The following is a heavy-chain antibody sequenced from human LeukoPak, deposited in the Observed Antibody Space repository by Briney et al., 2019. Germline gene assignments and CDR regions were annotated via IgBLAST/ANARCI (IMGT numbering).Heavy chain of an antibody. D-gene: IGHD3-16*01. J-gene: IGHJ4*02. CDR3: ARDASTPYDFLWGETTFDS. Sequence: ASVKVSCKASGYIFTAFGIGWVRQAPGQGLEWMAWISPYTDNIKSVQKFQDRITLTTDTSTRTAYMELRSLRSDDTAVYYCARDASTPYDFLWGETTFDSWGQGTLVTVSS. CDR2: ISPYTDNI. V-gene: IGHV1-18*01. CDR1: GYIFTAFG.